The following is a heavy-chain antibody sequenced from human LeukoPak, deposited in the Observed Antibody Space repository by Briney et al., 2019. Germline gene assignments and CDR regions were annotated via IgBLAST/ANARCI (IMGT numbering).Heavy chain of an antibody. V-gene: IGHV3-30-3*01. Sequence: GRSLRLSCAAFGFTFSSYAMHWVRQAPGKGLEWVAVISYDGSNKYYADSVKGRFTISRGNSKNTLYLQMNSLRAEDTAVYYCARGATGGYYYYYGMDVWGQGTTVTVSS. J-gene: IGHJ6*02. CDR3: ARGATGGYYYYYGMDV. D-gene: IGHD2-8*02. CDR2: ISYDGSNK. CDR1: GFTFSSYA.